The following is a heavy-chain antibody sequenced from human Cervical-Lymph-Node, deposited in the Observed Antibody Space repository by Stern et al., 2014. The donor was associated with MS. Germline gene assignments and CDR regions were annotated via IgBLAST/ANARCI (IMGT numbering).Heavy chain of an antibody. CDR1: GFSVATAGVG. Sequence: QVTLKESGPTLVKPTQTVTLTCTLSGFSVATAGVGVGWIRPPPGKALEWLALIYWDDDKLYSPSLKNRLTIIKDTSKNQVVLTMTNVDPVDTATYYCAHSRVKYCRGGTCYSSLFDYWGQGTLVTVSS. D-gene: IGHD2-15*01. V-gene: IGHV2-5*02. J-gene: IGHJ4*02. CDR3: AHSRVKYCRGGTCYSSLFDY. CDR2: IYWDDDK.